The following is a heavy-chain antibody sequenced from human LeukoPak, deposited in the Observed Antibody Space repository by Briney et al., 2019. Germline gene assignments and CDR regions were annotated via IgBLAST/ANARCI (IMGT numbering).Heavy chain of an antibody. V-gene: IGHV3-53*01. Sequence: GSLRLSCSASGFTVSSNYISWVRQAPGKGLDWVSFIYSGGSTYYSESVKSRFTTSTDTTTSTLYLQMHRLRAEDTAVYYCAMKTGWGYFDYWGQGTLVTVSS. D-gene: IGHD2-15*01. J-gene: IGHJ4*02. CDR1: GFTVSSNY. CDR3: AMKTGWGYFDY. CDR2: IYSGGST.